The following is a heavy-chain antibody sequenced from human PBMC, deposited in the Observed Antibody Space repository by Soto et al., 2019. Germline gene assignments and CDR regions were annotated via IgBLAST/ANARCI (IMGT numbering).Heavy chain of an antibody. CDR2: IRSKSNNYAT. V-gene: IGHV3-73*01. J-gene: IGHJ6*02. CDR3: TRPGDGDYAEYHFHYSVLDG. CDR1: GVTFRGSA. D-gene: IGHD4-17*01. Sequence: GGSLILSCATSGVTFRGSALHWVRPASGKGLEWVGHIRSKSNNYATAYGASVKGRFTISRDDSENTAYLQMNSLKTEDTAVYYCTRPGDGDYAEYHFHYSVLDGWGQGTTVTVS.